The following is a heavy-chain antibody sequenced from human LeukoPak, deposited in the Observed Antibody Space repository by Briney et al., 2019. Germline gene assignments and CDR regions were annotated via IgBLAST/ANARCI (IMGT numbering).Heavy chain of an antibody. CDR1: GGTFSSYA. J-gene: IGHJ5*02. CDR2: IIPIFGTA. V-gene: IGHV1-69*13. CDR3: ARTTHNWFDP. Sequence: ASVKVSCKASGGTFSSYAISWVRQAPGQGLEWMGGIIPIFGTANYAQKFQGRVTITADESTSTAYMELSSLRSEDTAVYYCARTTHNWFDPWGQGTLVTVSS. D-gene: IGHD4-11*01.